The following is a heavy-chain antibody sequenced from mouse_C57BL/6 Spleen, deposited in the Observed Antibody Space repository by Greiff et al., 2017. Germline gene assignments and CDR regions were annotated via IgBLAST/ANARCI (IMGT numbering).Heavy chain of an antibody. CDR3: AREDYTY. Sequence: EVKVEESGPGLVKPSQSLSLTCSVTGYSITSGYYWNWIRQFPGNKLEWMGYISYDGSNNYNPSLKNRISITRDTSKNQFFLKLNSVTTEDTATYYCAREDYTYWGQGTLVTVSA. CDR1: GYSITSGYY. J-gene: IGHJ3*01. D-gene: IGHD2-4*01. V-gene: IGHV3-6*01. CDR2: ISYDGSN.